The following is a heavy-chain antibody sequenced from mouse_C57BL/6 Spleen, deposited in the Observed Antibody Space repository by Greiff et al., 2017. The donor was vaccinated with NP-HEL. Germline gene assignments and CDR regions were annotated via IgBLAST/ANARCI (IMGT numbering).Heavy chain of an antibody. CDR1: GFSFNTYA. CDR2: IRSKSNNYAT. J-gene: IGHJ4*01. Sequence: EVKLMESGGGLVQPKGSLKLSCAASGFSFNTYAMNWVRQAPGKGLEWVARIRSKSNNYATYYADSVKDRFTISRDDSESMLYLQMNNLKTEDTAMYYCVRHDDGYLYYAMDYWGQGTSVTVSS. D-gene: IGHD2-3*01. CDR3: VRHDDGYLYYAMDY. V-gene: IGHV10-1*01.